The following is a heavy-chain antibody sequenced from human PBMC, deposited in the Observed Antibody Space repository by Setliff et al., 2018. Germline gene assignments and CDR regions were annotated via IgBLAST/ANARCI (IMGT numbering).Heavy chain of an antibody. CDR3: ASRGSDGDY. J-gene: IGHJ4*02. CDR2: IIPILGIA. D-gene: IGHD3-10*01. Sequence: SVKVSCKASGYTFTSYYMHWVRQAPGQGLEWMGGIIPILGIANYAQKFQGRVTITADESTSTAYMELSSLRSEDTAVYYCASRGSDGDYWGQGTLVTVSS. V-gene: IGHV1-69*10. CDR1: GYTFTSYY.